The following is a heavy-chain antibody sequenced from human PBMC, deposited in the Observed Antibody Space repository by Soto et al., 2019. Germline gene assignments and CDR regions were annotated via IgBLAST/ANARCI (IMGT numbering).Heavy chain of an antibody. J-gene: IGHJ6*02. CDR3: ARSIVVVVAATPTNYGMDV. Sequence: SGPTLVNPTQTLTLTCSFSGFSLITIGVCVSWIRQPPGKALEWLALIDWDDDKYYSTSLKTRLTISKDTSKNQVVLTMTNMDPVDTATYYCARSIVVVVAATPTNYGMDVWGQGTTVTVS. CDR1: GFSLITIGVC. D-gene: IGHD2-15*01. CDR2: IDWDDDK. V-gene: IGHV2-70*01.